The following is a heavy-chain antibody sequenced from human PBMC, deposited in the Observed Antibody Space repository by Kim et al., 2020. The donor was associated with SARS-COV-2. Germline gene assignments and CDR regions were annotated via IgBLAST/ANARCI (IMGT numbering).Heavy chain of an antibody. D-gene: IGHD6-6*01. Sequence: LQGGVTISVDTSKNQFSLKLSSVTAADTAVYYCARGQSQSWVSVAAPLDYWGQGTLVTVSS. J-gene: IGHJ4*02. V-gene: IGHV4-34*01. CDR3: ARGQSQSWVSVAAPLDY.